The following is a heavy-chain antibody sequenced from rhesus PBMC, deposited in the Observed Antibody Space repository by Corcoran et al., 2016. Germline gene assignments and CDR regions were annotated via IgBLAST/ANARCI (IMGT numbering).Heavy chain of an antibody. CDR2: IYGSGEGT. D-gene: IGHD3-16*01. J-gene: IGHJ6*01. V-gene: IGHV4-106*01. CDR3: ARQGSYYYYGLDS. Sequence: QVQLQESGPGLVKPSETLSLTCAVSGGSISDDYYWSWIRQPPGKGLEWIGYIYGSGEGTTSHPSLKERVPISIDPSKNQFALKLSSVTAADTAVYYCARQGSYYYYGLDSWGQGVVVTVSS. CDR1: GGSISDDYY.